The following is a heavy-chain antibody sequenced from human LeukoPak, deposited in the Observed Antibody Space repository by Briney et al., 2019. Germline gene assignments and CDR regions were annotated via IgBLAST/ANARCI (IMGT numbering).Heavy chain of an antibody. V-gene: IGHV1-2*02. Sequence: ASVKVSCKASEYTFTGYYMHWVRQAPGQGLEWMGWINPNSGGTNYAQKFQGRVTMTRVTSISTAYMELSRLRSDDTAVYYCAVKGRITIFGVSERAFDYWGQGTLVTVSS. CDR3: AVKGRITIFGVSERAFDY. CDR1: EYTFTGYY. J-gene: IGHJ4*02. D-gene: IGHD3-3*01. CDR2: INPNSGGT.